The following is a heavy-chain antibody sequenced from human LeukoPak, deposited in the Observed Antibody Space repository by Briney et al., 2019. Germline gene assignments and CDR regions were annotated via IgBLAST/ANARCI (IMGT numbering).Heavy chain of an antibody. CDR1: GFTFSSYD. V-gene: IGHV3-13*01. D-gene: IGHD3-9*01. Sequence: GGSLRLSCAASGFTFSSYDMHWVRQATGKGLEWVSAIGTAGDTYYPGSVKGRFTISRENAKNSLYLPMNSLRAGDTAVYYCARGFDRGDAFDIWGQGTMVTVSS. CDR3: ARGFDRGDAFDI. CDR2: IGTAGDT. J-gene: IGHJ3*02.